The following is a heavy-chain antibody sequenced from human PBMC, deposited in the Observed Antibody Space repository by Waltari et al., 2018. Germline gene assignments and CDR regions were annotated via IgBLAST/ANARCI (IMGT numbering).Heavy chain of an antibody. CDR2: ILYDGSNK. CDR1: GFTFSSYG. Sequence: QVQLVESGGGVVQPGRSLRLSCAASGFTFSSYGLHWVRQAPGKGLEWVAVILYDGSNKYYADSVKGRFTISRDNSKNTLYLQMNSLRAEDTAVYYCARGPDYYYYMDVWGKGTTVTVSS. CDR3: ARGPDYYYYMDV. V-gene: IGHV3-33*01. J-gene: IGHJ6*03.